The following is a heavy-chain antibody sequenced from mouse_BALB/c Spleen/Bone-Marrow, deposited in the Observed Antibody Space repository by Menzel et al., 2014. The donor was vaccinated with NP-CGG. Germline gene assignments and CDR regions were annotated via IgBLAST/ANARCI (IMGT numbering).Heavy chain of an antibody. CDR2: IRNKAYSYTT. CDR3: ARDMGGLLFDY. J-gene: IGHJ2*01. Sequence: EVKLMESGGGLVQPGGSLRLSCATSGFTFTDYYMNWVRQPPGKALEWLGFIRNKAYSYTTEYSASVKGRFTISRDKSQSILYLQMDTLRAEDSATYYCARDMGGLLFDYWGQGTTLTVSS. D-gene: IGHD2-3*01. CDR1: GFTFTDYY. V-gene: IGHV7-3*02.